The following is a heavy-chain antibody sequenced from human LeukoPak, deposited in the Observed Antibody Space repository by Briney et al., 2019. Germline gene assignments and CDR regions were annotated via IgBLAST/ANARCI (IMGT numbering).Heavy chain of an antibody. CDR2: IYPGDSDT. CDR1: GYSFTSYW. CDR3: ARRTFYDSSGYYYFDY. Sequence: GESLKISCKGSGYSFTSYWIGWVRQMPGKGLEWMGIIYPGDSDTRYSPSFQGQVTISADKSISTACLQWSSLKASDTAMYYCARRTFYDSSGYYYFDYWGQGTLVTVSS. V-gene: IGHV5-51*01. D-gene: IGHD3-22*01. J-gene: IGHJ4*02.